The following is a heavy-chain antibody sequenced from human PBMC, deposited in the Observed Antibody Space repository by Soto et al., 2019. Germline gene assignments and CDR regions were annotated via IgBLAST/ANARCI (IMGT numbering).Heavy chain of an antibody. D-gene: IGHD3-22*01. V-gene: IGHV5-10-1*01. CDR1: GYSFAGYW. CDR2: IDPSDSQT. J-gene: IGHJ4*02. Sequence: PGESRKICCKGSGYSFAGYWITWVRQKPGKGLEWMGRIDPSDSQTYYSPSFRGHVTISVTKSITTVFLQWSSLRASDTAMYYCARQIYDSDTGPNFQYYSDSWGQATPVTVSS. CDR3: ARQIYDSDTGPNFQYYSDS.